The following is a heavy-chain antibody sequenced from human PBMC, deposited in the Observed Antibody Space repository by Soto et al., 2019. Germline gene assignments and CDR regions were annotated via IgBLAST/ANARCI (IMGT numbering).Heavy chain of an antibody. J-gene: IGHJ6*02. CDR3: ASLLTGYYIVYYGMDV. CDR2: INHSGST. D-gene: IGHD3-9*01. CDR1: GGSFSCYY. Sequence: SETLSLTCAVYGGSFSCYYWIWIRQPPGKGLEWIGEINHSGSTNYNPSLKSRVTISVDTSKNQFSLKLSSVTAADTAVYYCASLLTGYYIVYYGMDVWGQGTTVTVSS. V-gene: IGHV4-34*01.